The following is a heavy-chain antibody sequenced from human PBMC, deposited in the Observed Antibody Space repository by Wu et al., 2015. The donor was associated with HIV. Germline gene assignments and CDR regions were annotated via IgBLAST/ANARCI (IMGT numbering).Heavy chain of an antibody. J-gene: IGHJ3*02. Sequence: QVHLVQSGAEVKKPGASVKVSRKASGYTFTDYFVHWVRQAPGQNFEWMGWTNVNTGGTNYAPKFQGRVTMTRDTSISTAYIELSGLTSDDTAVYYCTRDELFRVDDAFDMWGQGTLVTVSS. CDR1: GYTFTDYF. V-gene: IGHV1-2*02. CDR2: TNVNTGGT. D-gene: IGHD2-15*01. CDR3: TRDELFRVDDAFDM.